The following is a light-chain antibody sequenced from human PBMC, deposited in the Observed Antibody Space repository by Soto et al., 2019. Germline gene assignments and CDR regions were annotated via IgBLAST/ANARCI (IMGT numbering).Light chain of an antibody. CDR3: QQYNSYPWT. CDR2: KAS. J-gene: IGKJ1*01. CDR1: QSIISY. Sequence: DIQMTQSPSTLSGSVGDRVTITCRASQSIISYLNWYQQKPGKAPKLLIYKASSLESGVPSRFSGSGSGTEFTLTISSLQPDDFATYYCQQYNSYPWTFGQGTKVDIK. V-gene: IGKV1-5*03.